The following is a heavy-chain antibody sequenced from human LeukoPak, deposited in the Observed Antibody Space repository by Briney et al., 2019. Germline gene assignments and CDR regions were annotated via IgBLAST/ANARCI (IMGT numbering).Heavy chain of an antibody. J-gene: IGHJ4*02. CDR2: MNPNSGNT. Sequence: GASVKVSCKASGYTFTSYDINWVRQATGQGLEWMGWMNPNSGNTGYAQKFQGRVTMTRNTSISTAYMELSSLRSEDTAVYYCARSTYDYVSGSSEYDYWGQGTLVTVSS. D-gene: IGHD3-16*01. V-gene: IGHV1-8*01. CDR1: GYTFTSYD. CDR3: ARSTYDYVSGSSEYDY.